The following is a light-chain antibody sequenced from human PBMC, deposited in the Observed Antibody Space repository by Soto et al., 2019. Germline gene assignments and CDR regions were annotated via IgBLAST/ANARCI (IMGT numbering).Light chain of an antibody. CDR2: AAS. CDR1: QDITSY. Sequence: DIQLTQSPSFLSASVGDRVTLTCRASQDITSYLAWYQQKPGKAPKLLIYAASTLQSGVPSRFSGSGSGTEFTLTISSLQPEYFATYYCQQLNIDPVTFGGGTKVDI. CDR3: QQLNIDPVT. V-gene: IGKV1-9*01. J-gene: IGKJ4*01.